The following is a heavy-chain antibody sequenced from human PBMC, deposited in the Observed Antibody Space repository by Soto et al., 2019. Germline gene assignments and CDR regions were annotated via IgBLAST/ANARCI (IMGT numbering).Heavy chain of an antibody. V-gene: IGHV1-69*02. CDR1: RGTFISYT. Sequence: QVQLVQSGAEVKKPGPSVKVSCKASRGTFISYTISWVRPAPGQGLEWMGRIIPILGIANDAQKFQGRVTITADKSTSTAYMELSSLRSEDTAVYYCARVPSYGDYERGYYYYGMDVWGQGTTVTVSS. CDR2: IIPILGIA. J-gene: IGHJ6*02. CDR3: ARVPSYGDYERGYYYYGMDV. D-gene: IGHD4-17*01.